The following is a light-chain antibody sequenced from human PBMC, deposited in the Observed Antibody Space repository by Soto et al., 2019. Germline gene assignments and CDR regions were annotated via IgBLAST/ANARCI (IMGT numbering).Light chain of an antibody. Sequence: EIVLTQSPATLSLSPGEGATLSCRASQSVSSYLAWYQQKPGQAPRLLIHDASNRATGIPARFSGSGSGTDFTLTISSLESEDFAVYYCQQRSSWPLTFGQGTRLEIK. CDR1: QSVSSY. CDR3: QQRSSWPLT. V-gene: IGKV3-11*01. CDR2: DAS. J-gene: IGKJ5*01.